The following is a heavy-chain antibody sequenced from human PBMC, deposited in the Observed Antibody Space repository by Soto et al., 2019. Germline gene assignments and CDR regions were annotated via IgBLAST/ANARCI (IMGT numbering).Heavy chain of an antibody. J-gene: IGHJ4*02. CDR3: ARGSTYYDLPDY. V-gene: IGHV4-59*01. Sequence: SETLSLTCTVSGGSIISYYWSWRRQPPGKGLEWIGYIYYSGSTNYNPSLKSRVTISVDTSKNQFSLKLSSVTAADTAVYYCARGSTYYDLPDYWGQGTLVTVSS. CDR1: GGSIISYY. CDR2: IYYSGST. D-gene: IGHD3-3*01.